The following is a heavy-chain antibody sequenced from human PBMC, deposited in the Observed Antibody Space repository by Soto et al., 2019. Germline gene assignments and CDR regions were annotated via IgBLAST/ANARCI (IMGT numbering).Heavy chain of an antibody. CDR2: INHSGST. J-gene: IGHJ4*02. D-gene: IGHD5-18*01. CDR3: ARGRLYQVKYSYGPRYFDY. Sequence: PSETLSLTCAVYGGSFSGYYWSWIRQPPGKGLEWIGEINHSGSTNYNPSLKSRVTISVDTSKNQFSLKLSSVTAADTAVYYCARGRLYQVKYSYGPRYFDYWGQGTLVTVS. V-gene: IGHV4-34*01. CDR1: GGSFSGYY.